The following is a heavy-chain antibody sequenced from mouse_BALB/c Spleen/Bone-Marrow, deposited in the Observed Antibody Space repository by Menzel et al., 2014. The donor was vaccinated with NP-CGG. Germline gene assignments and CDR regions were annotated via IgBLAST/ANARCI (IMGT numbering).Heavy chain of an antibody. CDR3: ARSDGYRAMDY. J-gene: IGHJ4*01. CDR2: FYPGNDDT. V-gene: IGHV1-82*01. D-gene: IGHD2-3*01. Sequence: QVQLQQSGPELVKPGASVKISCKASVHAFSNSRMNWVKHRPGQGLDWIGRFYPGNDDTYYNWKFKDKATLTADKSSSTAYIQLRSLTSVDSAVYFCARSDGYRAMDYWGQGTSVTVSS. CDR1: VHAFSNSR.